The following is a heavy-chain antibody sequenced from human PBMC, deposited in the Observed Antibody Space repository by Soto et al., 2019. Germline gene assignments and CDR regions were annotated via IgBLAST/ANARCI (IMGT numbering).Heavy chain of an antibody. J-gene: IGHJ4*01. CDR2: TYYRSKWYY. D-gene: IGHD1-26*01. CDR3: ARGEQYSGRIFDY. CDR1: GDSVSSNSAG. V-gene: IGHV6-1*01. Sequence: SQTLSLTCAITGDSVSSNSAGWSWVRQSPSRGLEWLGRTYYRSKWYYEYAVSVRGRITINPDTSKNQYSLQLNSVTPEDTAVYFCARGEQYSGRIFDYWGQGTLVTISS.